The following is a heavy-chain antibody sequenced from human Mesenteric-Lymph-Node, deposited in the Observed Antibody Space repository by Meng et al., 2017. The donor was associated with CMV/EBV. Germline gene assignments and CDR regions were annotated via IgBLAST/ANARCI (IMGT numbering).Heavy chain of an antibody. CDR3: ASIGYCSSIGCYPWPFHI. CDR2: ISSSDSTT. V-gene: IGHV3-11*01. Sequence: TFSGNYMRWIRQAPGKGLEWVSYISSSDSTTQYADSVKGRFTISRDNAKNSLYLQMNSLRVEDTAVYYCASIGYCSSIGCYPWPFHIWGQGTMVTVSS. CDR1: TFSGNY. D-gene: IGHD2-2*01. J-gene: IGHJ3*02.